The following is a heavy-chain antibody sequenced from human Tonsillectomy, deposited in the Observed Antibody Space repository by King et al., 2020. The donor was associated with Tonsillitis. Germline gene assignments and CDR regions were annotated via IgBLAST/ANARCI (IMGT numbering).Heavy chain of an antibody. J-gene: IGHJ6*02. V-gene: IGHV3-73*02. Sequence: VQLVESGGGLVQPGGSLKLSCAASGFTFSGSAMHWVRQASGKGLEWVGRIRSKANDYATAYAASVRGRFTIARDDSKNTAYLQMSNLRIEDTAVYYCTGTLKPYCSGKKCHLDSFYYGMDVWGQGGTVIVSS. CDR1: GFTFSGSA. CDR3: TGTLKPYCSGKKCHLDSFYYGMDV. D-gene: IGHD2-15*01. CDR2: IRSKANDYAT.